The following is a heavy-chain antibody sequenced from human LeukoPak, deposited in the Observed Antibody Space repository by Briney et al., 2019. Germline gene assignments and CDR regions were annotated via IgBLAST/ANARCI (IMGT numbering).Heavy chain of an antibody. CDR1: GYTFTSYD. D-gene: IGHD2-8*01. J-gene: IGHJ6*03. Sequence: GASVTVSCKASGYTFTSYDINWVRQAPGQGLEWMGWMNPNSGNTVYAQKFQGRVTITRNTSISTAYMELSSLRSEDTAVYYCARGGCTNGVCYNDKSYYYYYMDVWGKGTTVTVSS. CDR3: ARGGCTNGVCYNDKSYYYYYMDV. CDR2: MNPNSGNT. V-gene: IGHV1-8*03.